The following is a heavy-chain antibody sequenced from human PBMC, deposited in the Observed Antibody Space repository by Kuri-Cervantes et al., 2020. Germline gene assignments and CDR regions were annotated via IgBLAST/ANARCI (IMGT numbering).Heavy chain of an antibody. J-gene: IGHJ6*02. D-gene: IGHD3-9*01. CDR1: GGSISSSSYY. CDR3: ARVRVRYFDWFSPHDYYYGMDV. CDR2: IYYSGST. Sequence: GSLRLSCTVSGGSISSSSYYWGWIRQPPGKGLEWIGSIYYSGSTNYNPSLKSRVTISVDTSKNQFSLKLSSVTAADTAVYYCARVRVRYFDWFSPHDYYYGMDVWGQGTTVTVSS. V-gene: IGHV4-39*07.